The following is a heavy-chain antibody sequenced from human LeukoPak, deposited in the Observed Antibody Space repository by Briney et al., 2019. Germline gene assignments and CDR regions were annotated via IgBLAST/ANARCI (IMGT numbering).Heavy chain of an antibody. Sequence: SETLSLTCTVSGGSISSSSYYWGWIRQPPGKGLEWIGSIYYSGSTYYNPSLKSRVTISVDTSKNQFSLKLSSVTAADTAVYYCARQFYLGYYYMDVWGQGTLVTVSS. V-gene: IGHV4-39*01. J-gene: IGHJ6*03. D-gene: IGHD2/OR15-2a*01. CDR1: GGSISSSSYY. CDR3: ARQFYLGYYYMDV. CDR2: IYYSGST.